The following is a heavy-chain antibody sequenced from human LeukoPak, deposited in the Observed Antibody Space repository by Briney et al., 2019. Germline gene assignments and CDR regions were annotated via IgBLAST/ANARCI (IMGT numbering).Heavy chain of an antibody. Sequence: GASVKVSCKASGYTFTGYYMHWVRQAPGQGLEWMGWINPNSGGTNYAQKFQGRVTMTRDTSLSTAYMELSRLKSDDTAVYYCVRVGWNEPNWFDSWGQGTLVTVSS. J-gene: IGHJ5*01. D-gene: IGHD1-1*01. V-gene: IGHV1-2*02. CDR2: INPNSGGT. CDR1: GYTFTGYY. CDR3: VRVGWNEPNWFDS.